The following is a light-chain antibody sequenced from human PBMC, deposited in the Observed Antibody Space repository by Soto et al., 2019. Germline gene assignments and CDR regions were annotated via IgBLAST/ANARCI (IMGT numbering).Light chain of an antibody. CDR1: QSVSSNF. CDR3: QQYGSSPRT. V-gene: IGKV3-20*01. CDR2: GAS. Sequence: DIVMTQSPGTLSLSPGERATLSCRASQSVSSNFLAWYQQKPGQAPRLLIYGASKRATGIPDRFSGSGSGTDFTLTISRLEPEDFAVYYCQQYGSSPRTFGQGTKVDIK. J-gene: IGKJ1*01.